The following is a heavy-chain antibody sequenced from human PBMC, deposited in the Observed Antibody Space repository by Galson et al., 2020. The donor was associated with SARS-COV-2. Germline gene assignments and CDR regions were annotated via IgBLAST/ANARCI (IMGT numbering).Heavy chain of an antibody. CDR1: GFTFSSYS. J-gene: IGHJ4*02. V-gene: IGHV3-21*01. Sequence: GESLKISCAASGFTFSSYSMNWVRQAPGKGLEWVSSISSSSSYIYYADSVKGRFTISRDNANNSLYLQLTSLRAEDTAVYYCARERTYYDFLTAYYDPHFDYWGQGTLGTVSS. D-gene: IGHD3-9*01. CDR2: ISSSSSYI. CDR3: ARERTYYDFLTAYYDPHFDY.